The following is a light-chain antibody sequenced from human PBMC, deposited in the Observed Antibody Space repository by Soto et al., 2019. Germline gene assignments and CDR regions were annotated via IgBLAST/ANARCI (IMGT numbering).Light chain of an antibody. J-gene: IGKJ3*01. CDR2: GAS. V-gene: IGKV3-20*01. CDR3: QQYGNSPIFT. Sequence: EIVLTQSPGTLSLSPGERATLSCRASQSVFNNYLAWHRQKPGQAPRLLIYGASSRASGIPDRFSGSGSGTDFTLTISRLEPEDFAVYYCQQYGNSPIFTFGPGTKVDIK. CDR1: QSVFNNY.